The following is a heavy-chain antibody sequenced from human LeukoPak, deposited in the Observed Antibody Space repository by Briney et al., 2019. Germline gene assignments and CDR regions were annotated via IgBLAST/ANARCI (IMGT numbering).Heavy chain of an antibody. D-gene: IGHD2-21*01. J-gene: IGHJ4*02. CDR1: GGSITSYY. V-gene: IGHV4-59*08. Sequence: AETLSLTCTVSGGSITSYYWAWLRQPPGKGLEWIGYLYYSGYSNYNPSLKSRVSMSVDTSKNQFSLKLTSVTAADTAVYYCARHSIASDGARLFDYWGRGTLVTVSS. CDR3: ARHSIASDGARLFDY. CDR2: LYYSGYS.